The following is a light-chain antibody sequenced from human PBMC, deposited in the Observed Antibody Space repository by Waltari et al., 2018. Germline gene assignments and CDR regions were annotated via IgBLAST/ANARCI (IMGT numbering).Light chain of an antibody. V-gene: IGKV1-5*03. Sequence: DVQMTQSPSTLSASVGDSVTITCRASESVSTWLAWYQQKPGKAPKVLIYKASSLESGVPSRFSGSGSGTEFTLTISSLQPDDVATYYCQQYNTYPWTFGQGTKVEIK. CDR3: QQYNTYPWT. J-gene: IGKJ1*01. CDR1: ESVSTW. CDR2: KAS.